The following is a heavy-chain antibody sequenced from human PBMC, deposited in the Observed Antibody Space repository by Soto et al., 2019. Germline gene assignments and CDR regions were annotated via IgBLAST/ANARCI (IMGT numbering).Heavy chain of an antibody. D-gene: IGHD3-22*01. Sequence: QVQLQQWGAGLLKPSETLSLTCAVYGGSFSGYYWSWIRQPPGKGLEWIGEINHSGSTNYNPSLKSRVTISVDTAKNQFSLKLSSVTAADTAVYYCARGTFTMIVVVIPPGGFDPWGQGTLVTVSS. CDR1: GGSFSGYY. CDR3: ARGTFTMIVVVIPPGGFDP. CDR2: INHSGST. V-gene: IGHV4-34*01. J-gene: IGHJ5*02.